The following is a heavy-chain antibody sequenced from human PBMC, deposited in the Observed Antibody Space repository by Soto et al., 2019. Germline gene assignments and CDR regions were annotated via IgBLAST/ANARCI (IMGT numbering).Heavy chain of an antibody. CDR1: GYSFSSYW. V-gene: IGHV5-51*07. J-gene: IGHJ4*02. Sequence: GESLKISCKGSGYSFSSYWIAWVHQMPGKGLEWMAIIYPGDSDTRYSPSFEGQVTISADRSISTAYLWWSSLKASDTAVYYCAKATQYSRYYFDYWGQGTLVTVSS. CDR2: IYPGDSDT. D-gene: IGHD3-22*01. CDR3: AKATQYSRYYFDY.